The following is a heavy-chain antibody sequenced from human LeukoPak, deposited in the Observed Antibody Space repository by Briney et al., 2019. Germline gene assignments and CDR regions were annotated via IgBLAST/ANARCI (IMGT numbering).Heavy chain of an antibody. D-gene: IGHD1-26*01. V-gene: IGHV3-30*02. Sequence: GGSLRLSCAASGFTFSSYGMHWVRQAPGKGLDWVAFIHHDGSNKYYADSVRGRFTISRDNSKNTLYLQMNSLRAEDTAVYYCAKDRASSWWYFDLWGRGTLVTVSS. J-gene: IGHJ2*01. CDR2: IHHDGSNK. CDR3: AKDRASSWWYFDL. CDR1: GFTFSSYG.